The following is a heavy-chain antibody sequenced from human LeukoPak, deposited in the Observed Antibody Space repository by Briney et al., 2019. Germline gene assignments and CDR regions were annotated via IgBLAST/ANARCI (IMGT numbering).Heavy chain of an antibody. CDR2: INPNSGGT. CDR1: GYTFTGYY. CDR3: ARSGRGTYYYFDL. J-gene: IGHJ4*02. D-gene: IGHD1-26*01. Sequence: ASVKVSCKASGYTFTGYYMHWVRQAPGQGLEWMGWINPNSGGTNYAQKFQGRVSMTADASTGTAYLELRSLRSDDTAVYYCARSGRGTYYYFDLWGQGTLVTVSS. V-gene: IGHV1-2*02.